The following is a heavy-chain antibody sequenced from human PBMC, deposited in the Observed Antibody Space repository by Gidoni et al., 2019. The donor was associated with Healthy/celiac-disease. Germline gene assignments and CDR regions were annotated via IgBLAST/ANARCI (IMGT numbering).Heavy chain of an antibody. CDR2: ISSSSSTI. D-gene: IGHD3-22*01. CDR1: GFTFSSYS. Sequence: EVQLVESGGGLVQPGGSLRLSCAASGFTFSSYSMNWVRQAPGKGLEWVSYISSSSSTIYYADSVKGRFTISRDNAKNSLYLQMNSLRDEDTAVYYCARATYYYDSSGYYYLFSGGEPARRGFDYWGQGTLVTVSS. V-gene: IGHV3-48*02. CDR3: ARATYYYDSSGYYYLFSGGEPARRGFDY. J-gene: IGHJ4*02.